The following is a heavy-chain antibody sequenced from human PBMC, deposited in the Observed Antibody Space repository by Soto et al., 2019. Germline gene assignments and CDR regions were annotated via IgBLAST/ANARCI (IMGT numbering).Heavy chain of an antibody. V-gene: IGHV1-58*02. CDR3: AAVDDILTGYSP. CDR1: GFTFTSSA. Sequence: SVKVSCKASGFTFTSSAMQWVRQARGQRLEWIGWIVVGSGNTDYAQKFQERVTITRDMSTSTAYMELSSLRSEDTAVYYCAAVDDILTGYSPWGQGTLVTVSS. D-gene: IGHD3-9*01. J-gene: IGHJ5*02. CDR2: IVVGSGNT.